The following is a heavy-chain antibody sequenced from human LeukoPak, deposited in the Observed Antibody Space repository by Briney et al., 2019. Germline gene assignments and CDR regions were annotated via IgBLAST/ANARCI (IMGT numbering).Heavy chain of an antibody. CDR2: INQSGVT. V-gene: IGHV4-34*01. Sequence: KPSETLSLTCAVYGGSFSGYYWSWIRQSPGKGLEWLGEINQSGVTNYNPSLRGRATIAVDPSKNQFSPRLGSLTAADTAIYYCARERAVADYYYYMDVWGKGTTVIVSS. CDR1: GGSFSGYY. J-gene: IGHJ6*03. D-gene: IGHD6-19*01. CDR3: ARERAVADYYYYMDV.